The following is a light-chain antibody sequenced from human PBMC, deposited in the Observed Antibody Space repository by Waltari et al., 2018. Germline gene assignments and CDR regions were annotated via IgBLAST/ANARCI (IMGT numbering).Light chain of an antibody. V-gene: IGKV1-9*01. J-gene: IGKJ5*01. Sequence: GRQGISSNLTWEQQKPGKAPKLLISGASTLQSGVPFRFSRSPSGTYLTLTLSILQPEAFETYSCQQLNSYPITFGKGTRLEIK. CDR2: GAS. CDR1: QGISSN. CDR3: QQLNSYPIT.